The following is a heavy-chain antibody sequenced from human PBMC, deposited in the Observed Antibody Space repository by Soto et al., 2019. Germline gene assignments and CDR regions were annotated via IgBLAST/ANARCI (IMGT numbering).Heavy chain of an antibody. Sequence: VKVSCKASGFTFTSSAVQWVRQARGQRLEWIGWIVVGSGNTNYAQKFQERVTITRDMSTSTAYMELSSLRSEDTAVYYCAASSPRYYYDSSAVWGQGTTVTVSS. D-gene: IGHD3-22*01. CDR1: GFTFTSSA. J-gene: IGHJ6*02. V-gene: IGHV1-58*01. CDR3: AASSPRYYYDSSAV. CDR2: IVVGSGNT.